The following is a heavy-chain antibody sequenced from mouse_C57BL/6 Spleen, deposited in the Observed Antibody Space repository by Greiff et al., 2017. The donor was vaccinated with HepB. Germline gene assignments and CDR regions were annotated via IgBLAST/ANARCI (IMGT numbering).Heavy chain of an antibody. Sequence: EVMLVESGEGLVKPGGSLKLSCAASGFTFSSYAMSWVRQTPEKRLEWVAYISSGGDYIYYADTVKGRFTISRDNARNTLYLQMSSLKSEDTAMYYCTRESYDGYYFDYWGQGTTLTVSS. D-gene: IGHD2-3*01. CDR1: GFTFSSYA. V-gene: IGHV5-9-1*02. J-gene: IGHJ2*01. CDR3: TRESYDGYYFDY. CDR2: ISSGGDYI.